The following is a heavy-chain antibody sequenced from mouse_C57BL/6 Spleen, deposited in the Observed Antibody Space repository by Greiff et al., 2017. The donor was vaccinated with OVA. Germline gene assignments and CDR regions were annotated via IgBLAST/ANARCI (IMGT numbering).Heavy chain of an antibody. CDR3: ARTDY. J-gene: IGHJ2*01. Sequence: VQLKESGGCLVKPGGSLKLSCAASGFTFSDYGMHWVRQAPEKGLEWVAYISSGSSTIYYADTVKGRFTISRDNAKNTLFLQMTSLRSEDTAMYYCARTDYWGQGTTLTVSS. CDR2: ISSGSSTI. V-gene: IGHV5-17*01. CDR1: GFTFSDYG.